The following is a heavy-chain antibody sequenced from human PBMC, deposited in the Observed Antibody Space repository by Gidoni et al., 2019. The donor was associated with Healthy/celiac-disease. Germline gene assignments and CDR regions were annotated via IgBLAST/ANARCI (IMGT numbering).Heavy chain of an antibody. Sequence: EVQLVESGGGLVKPGGSLRLSCAASGFTFSNAWTRWVRQAPGKGLGWVGRIKSKTDGGTTDYAAPVKGRFTISRDDSKNTLYLQMNSLKTEDTAVYYCTTPNYYDYIWGEGNFDYWGQGTLVTVSS. V-gene: IGHV3-15*01. J-gene: IGHJ4*02. D-gene: IGHD3-16*01. CDR1: GFTFSNAW. CDR2: IKSKTDGGTT. CDR3: TTPNYYDYIWGEGNFDY.